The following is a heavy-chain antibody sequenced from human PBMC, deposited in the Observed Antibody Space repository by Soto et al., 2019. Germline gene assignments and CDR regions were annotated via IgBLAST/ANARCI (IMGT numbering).Heavy chain of an antibody. CDR3: TKGCSSSSNCYIIDY. Sequence: QVQLVESGGVVVQPGRSLRLSCAASGFTFSSNGMHWVRQAPGKGLEWVAVMSNDGSHTSYADSAKGRFTISRDNSKNTLYLQMNSLRAEDSGIYYCTKGCSSSSNCYIIDYWGQGALVTVSS. CDR2: MSNDGSHT. J-gene: IGHJ4*02. D-gene: IGHD2-15*01. V-gene: IGHV3-30*18. CDR1: GFTFSSNG.